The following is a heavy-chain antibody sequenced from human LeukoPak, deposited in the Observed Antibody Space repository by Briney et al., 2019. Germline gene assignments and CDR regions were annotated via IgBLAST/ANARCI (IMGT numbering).Heavy chain of an antibody. V-gene: IGHV3-30-3*01. Sequence: GSLRLSCAASGFTFSSYAMHWVRQAPGKGLEWVAAVSFDGSNKYYADSVKGRFTISRDNSKNTLYLQMNSLRAEDTAIYYCAKDLFIGSKYSSSYPVDYWGQGTLVTVSS. CDR2: VSFDGSNK. J-gene: IGHJ4*02. CDR1: GFTFSSYA. D-gene: IGHD6-6*01. CDR3: AKDLFIGSKYSSSYPVDY.